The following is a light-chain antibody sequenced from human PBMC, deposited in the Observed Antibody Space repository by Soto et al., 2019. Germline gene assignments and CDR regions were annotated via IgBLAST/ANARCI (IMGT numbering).Light chain of an antibody. CDR1: SSNIGAGYH. Sequence: QSVLTQPPSVSGAPGQRVTISCTGSSSNIGAGYHVHWYQQFPGMAPKLLIFGNTNRPSGVPDRFSGSRSGTSASLAITGLQAEDEADYYCQSYDSSLSGGVFGGGTKLTVL. J-gene: IGLJ2*01. CDR3: QSYDSSLSGGV. V-gene: IGLV1-40*01. CDR2: GNT.